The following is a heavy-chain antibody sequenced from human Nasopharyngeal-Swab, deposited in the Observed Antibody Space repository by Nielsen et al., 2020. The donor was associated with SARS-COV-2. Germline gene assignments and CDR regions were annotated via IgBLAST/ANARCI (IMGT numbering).Heavy chain of an antibody. D-gene: IGHD3-3*01. V-gene: IGHV4-39*02. CDR3: ARLDPFGSEDK. CDR2: ILVNRYT. Sequence: GSLRLSCTVSGGSITSSSHRWGWIRQPPGKGLQWIGQILVNRYTEYHPSVRGRITVYADTSENYFSLRLSSVTAADTAVYYCARLDPFGSEDKWGQGTLVTVSS. CDR1: GGSITSSSHR. J-gene: IGHJ4*02.